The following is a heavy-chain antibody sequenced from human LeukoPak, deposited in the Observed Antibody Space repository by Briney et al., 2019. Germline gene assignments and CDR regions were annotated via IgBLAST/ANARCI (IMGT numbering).Heavy chain of an antibody. V-gene: IGHV3-49*04. D-gene: IGHD3-16*01. CDR3: SRGPIELWPYYGMDV. CDR1: GFTFGDHA. Sequence: GRSLRLSCTASGFTFGDHAMSWVRQAPGKGLEWVGFIRSKTYRGTTEYAASVKGRFTISRDDSKSIAYLQMNSLKIEDTAVYYCSRGPIELWPYYGMDVWGQGTTVTVSS. J-gene: IGHJ6*02. CDR2: IRSKTYRGTT.